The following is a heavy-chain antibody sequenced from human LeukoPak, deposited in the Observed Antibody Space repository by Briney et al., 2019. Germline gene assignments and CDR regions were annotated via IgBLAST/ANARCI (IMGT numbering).Heavy chain of an antibody. CDR3: ARDCRFCSMGRLARPGAFDI. V-gene: IGHV4-39*07. D-gene: IGHD6-6*01. J-gene: IGHJ3*02. CDR2: IYYSGST. CDR1: GGSISSSSYY. Sequence: SETLSLTCTVSGGSISSSSYYWGWIRQPPGKGLEWIGSIYYSGSTYYNPSLKSRVTISVDTSKNQFSLKLSSVTAADTAVYYCARDCRFCSMGRLARPGAFDIWGQGTMVTVSS.